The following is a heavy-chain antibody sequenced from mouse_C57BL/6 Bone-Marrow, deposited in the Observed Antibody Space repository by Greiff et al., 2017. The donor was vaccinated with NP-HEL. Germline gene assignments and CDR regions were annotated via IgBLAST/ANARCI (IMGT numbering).Heavy chain of an antibody. CDR1: GYTFTSYW. D-gene: IGHD1-1*01. CDR3: ARYGTVVRALFDY. CDR2: IHPNSGST. J-gene: IGHJ2*01. Sequence: VQLKQPGAELVKPGASVKLSCKASGYTFTSYWMHWVKQRPGQGLEWIGMIHPNSGSTNYNEKFKSKATLTVDKSSSTAYMQLSSLTSEDSAVYYCARYGTVVRALFDYWGQGTTLTVSS. V-gene: IGHV1-64*01.